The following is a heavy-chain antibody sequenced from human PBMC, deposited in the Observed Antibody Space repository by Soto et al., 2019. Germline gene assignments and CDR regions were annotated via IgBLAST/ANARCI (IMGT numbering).Heavy chain of an antibody. Sequence: SVEVSWKASRYTFRGHYMHWVRQVSGKGLEYLGWLKSDNGGAYSAPKFQGRVTFTRDTSTTTAYMELSGLRSDDTAVYFYARDLCPLGSGSACPKFGLDFWGQGTTVTVSS. J-gene: IGHJ6*02. D-gene: IGHD3-10*01. V-gene: IGHV1-2*02. CDR2: LKSDNGGA. CDR3: ARDLCPLGSGSACPKFGLDF. CDR1: RYTFRGHY.